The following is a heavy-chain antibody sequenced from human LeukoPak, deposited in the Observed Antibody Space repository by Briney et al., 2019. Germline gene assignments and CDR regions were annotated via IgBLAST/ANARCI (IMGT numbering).Heavy chain of an antibody. D-gene: IGHD6-13*01. Sequence: GGSLRLSCATSGFTFNIYWMQWVRQVPGKGLVWVSRIDSNGGGATYADSVKGRFATSRDNGNNTMYLQMNSLRAEDTAIYYCARAKYSSRWSLDYWGQGALVTVSS. CDR2: IDSNGGGA. V-gene: IGHV3-74*03. CDR3: ARAKYSSRWSLDY. J-gene: IGHJ4*02. CDR1: GFTFNIYW.